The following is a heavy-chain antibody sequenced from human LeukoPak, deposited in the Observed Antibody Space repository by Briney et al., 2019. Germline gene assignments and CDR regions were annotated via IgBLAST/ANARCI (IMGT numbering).Heavy chain of an antibody. J-gene: IGHJ3*02. D-gene: IGHD6-19*01. V-gene: IGHV3-21*01. CDR2: ISSSSSYI. CDR3: AVAGTNRLDAFDI. CDR1: GFTFSSYS. Sequence: GGSLRLSCAASGFTFSSYSMNGVRQAPGKGLEWVSSISSSSSYIYYADSVKGRFTISRDNAKNSLYLQMNSLRAEDTAVYYCAVAGTNRLDAFDIWGQGTMVTVSS.